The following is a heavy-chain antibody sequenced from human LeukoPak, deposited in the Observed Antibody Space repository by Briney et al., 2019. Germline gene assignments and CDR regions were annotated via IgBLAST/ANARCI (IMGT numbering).Heavy chain of an antibody. J-gene: IGHJ6*02. CDR3: ARHRVTSGYYYYGMDV. Sequence: SETLSLTCTVSGGSISSYYWSWIRQPPGKGLEWIGYIYYSGSTNYNPSLKSRVTISVDTSKNQFSLKLSSVTAAGTAVYYCARHRVTSGYYYYGMDVCGQGTTVTVSS. CDR2: IYYSGST. D-gene: IGHD4-4*01. CDR1: GGSISSYY. V-gene: IGHV4-59*08.